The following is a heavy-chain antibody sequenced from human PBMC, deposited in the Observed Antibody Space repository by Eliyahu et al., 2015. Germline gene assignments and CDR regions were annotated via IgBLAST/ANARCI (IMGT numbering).Heavy chain of an antibody. CDR3: ARAPSVVGARGYFDY. Sequence: QVQLVQSGAEVKKPGASVKVSCKAXGYTFTXYYMHWVRQAPGQGLEWMGIINPSGGSTSYAQKFQGRVTMTRDTSTSTVYMELSSLRSEDTAVYYCARAPSVVGARGYFDYWGQGTLVTVSS. CDR2: INPSGGST. J-gene: IGHJ4*02. CDR1: GYTFTXYY. V-gene: IGHV1-46*03. D-gene: IGHD1-26*01.